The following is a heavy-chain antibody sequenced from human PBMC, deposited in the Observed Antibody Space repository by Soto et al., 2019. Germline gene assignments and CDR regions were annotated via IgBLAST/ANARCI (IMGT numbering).Heavy chain of an antibody. CDR1: GFTFSSYS. CDR2: ISSSSSTI. CDR3: ARDLIYGDYINWFDP. J-gene: IGHJ5*02. V-gene: IGHV3-48*02. Sequence: EVQLVESGGGLVQPGGSLRLSCAASGFTFSSYSMNWVRQAPGKGLEWVSYISSSSSTIYYADSVKGRFTISRDNAKNSLYLQMNSLRDEDTAVYYCARDLIYGDYINWFDPWGQGTLVTVYS. D-gene: IGHD4-17*01.